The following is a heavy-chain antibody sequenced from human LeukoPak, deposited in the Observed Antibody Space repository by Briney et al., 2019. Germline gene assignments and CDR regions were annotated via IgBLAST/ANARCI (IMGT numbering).Heavy chain of an antibody. D-gene: IGHD5-12*01. CDR2: IWYDGSNK. J-gene: IGHJ4*02. Sequence: GRSLRLSCAASGFTFSSYGMHWVRQAPGKGLEWVAVIWYDGSNKYYADSVKGRFTISRDNSKNTLYLQMNSLRAEDTAVYYCAKDYGATMSYYFDYWGQGTLVTVSS. V-gene: IGHV3-33*06. CDR1: GFTFSSYG. CDR3: AKDYGATMSYYFDY.